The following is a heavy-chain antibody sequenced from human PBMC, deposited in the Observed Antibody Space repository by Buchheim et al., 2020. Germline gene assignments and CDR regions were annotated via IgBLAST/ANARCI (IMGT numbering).Heavy chain of an antibody. CDR2: INHSGST. D-gene: IGHD3-3*01. Sequence: QVQLQQWGAGLLKPSETLSLTCAVYGGSFSGYYWSWIRQPPGKGLEWIGEINHSGSTNYNPSLKSRVTISVDTSKNQFSLKLSSVTAADTAVYYCARYAFWSGYYYAWGPLGRTFYGMDVWGQGTT. J-gene: IGHJ6*02. CDR3: ARYAFWSGYYYAWGPLGRTFYGMDV. CDR1: GGSFSGYY. V-gene: IGHV4-34*01.